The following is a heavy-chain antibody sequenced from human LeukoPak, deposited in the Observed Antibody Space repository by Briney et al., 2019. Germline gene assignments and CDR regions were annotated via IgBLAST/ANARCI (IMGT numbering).Heavy chain of an antibody. CDR1: GFTFSSYS. V-gene: IGHV3-21*01. Sequence: GGSLRLSCAASGFTFSSYSMNWVRQAPGKGLEWVSSISSSSSYIYYADSVKGRFTISRDNAKNSLYLQMNSLRAEDTAVYYCARDYKGYDSSGYFNAFDIWGQGTMVTVSS. CDR3: ARDYKGYDSSGYFNAFDI. J-gene: IGHJ3*02. CDR2: ISSSSSYI. D-gene: IGHD3-22*01.